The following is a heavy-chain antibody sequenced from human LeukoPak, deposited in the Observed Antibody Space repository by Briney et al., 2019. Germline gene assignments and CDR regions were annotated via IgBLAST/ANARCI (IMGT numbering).Heavy chain of an antibody. Sequence: GESLKISCKGSGYNFPNYWIGWVRQMPGKGLEWMGLIYPGDSDTRYSPSFQGQVTISADKSISTAYLQWSSLKASDTAMYYCARLRVRWGYDILTGSKLHYFDYWGQGTLVTVSS. CDR1: GYNFPNYW. D-gene: IGHD3-9*01. V-gene: IGHV5-51*01. J-gene: IGHJ4*02. CDR2: IYPGDSDT. CDR3: ARLRVRWGYDILTGSKLHYFDY.